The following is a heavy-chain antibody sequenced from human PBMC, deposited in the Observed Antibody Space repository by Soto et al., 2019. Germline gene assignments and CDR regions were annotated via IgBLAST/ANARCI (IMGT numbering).Heavy chain of an antibody. V-gene: IGHV3-30-3*01. D-gene: IGHD2-21*02. Sequence: PGGSLRLSCAASGFTFSSYAMHWVRQAPGKGLEWVAVISNDGSNKYYADSVKGRFTISRDNSKNTLYLQMNSLRAEDTAVYYCAREKYGGNSDVFDIWGQGTMVTVSS. CDR2: ISNDGSNK. J-gene: IGHJ3*02. CDR3: AREKYGGNSDVFDI. CDR1: GFTFSSYA.